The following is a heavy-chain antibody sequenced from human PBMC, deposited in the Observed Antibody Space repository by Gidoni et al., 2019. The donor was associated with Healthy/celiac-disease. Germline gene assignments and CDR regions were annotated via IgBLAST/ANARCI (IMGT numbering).Heavy chain of an antibody. CDR3: ARDRRYSGYDWGGQSDY. V-gene: IGHV3-30*01. CDR2: ISYDGSNK. Sequence: QVQLVESGGGVVQPGRSLRLSCTASGFTFSSYAMHWVRQAPGKGLEWVAVISYDGSNKYYADSVKGRFTISRDNSKNTLYLQMNSLRAEDTAVYYCARDRRYSGYDWGGQSDYWGQGTLVTVSS. D-gene: IGHD5-12*01. CDR1: GFTFSSYA. J-gene: IGHJ4*02.